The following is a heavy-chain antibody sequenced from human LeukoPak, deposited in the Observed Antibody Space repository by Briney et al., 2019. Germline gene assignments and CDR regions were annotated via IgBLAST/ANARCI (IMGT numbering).Heavy chain of an antibody. J-gene: IGHJ6*03. CDR2: ISSRGST. V-gene: IGHV4-61*02. CDR3: ASVRRGFGESSKYYAYYYMGV. Sequence: SETLSLTCTVSGDSISSGDYYWSWIRQPAGKGLEWIGRISSRGSTNYNPSLKSRVTISLNTSKNQFSLELISVTAADTAVYYCASVRRGFGESSKYYAYYYMGVWGKGTTVTISS. CDR1: GDSISSGDYY. D-gene: IGHD3-10*01.